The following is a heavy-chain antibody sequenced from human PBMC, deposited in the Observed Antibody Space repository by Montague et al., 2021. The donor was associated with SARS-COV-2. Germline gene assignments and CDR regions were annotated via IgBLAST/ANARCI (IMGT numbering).Heavy chain of an antibody. V-gene: IGHV4-39*01. J-gene: IGHJ5*02. CDR3: ARQKMGSVTIFGGVMHYRGLDA. CDR1: GGSISSSSYY. D-gene: IGHD3-3*01. Sequence: SETLSLTCTVSGGSISSSSYYWGWIRQPPGKGLEWIGNIYYSGSTYYNPSLKSRVTISVDTSKNQFSLKLSSVTAADTAVYYCARQKMGSVTIFGGVMHYRGLDAWGQGTPVTVSS. CDR2: IYYSGST.